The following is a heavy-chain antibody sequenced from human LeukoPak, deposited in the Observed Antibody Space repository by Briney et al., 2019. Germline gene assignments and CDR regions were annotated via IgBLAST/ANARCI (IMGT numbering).Heavy chain of an antibody. V-gene: IGHV3-48*01. CDR1: GFPLSSYS. J-gene: IGHJ4*02. Sequence: GGSLRLSCAASGFPLSSYSINWVRQAPGKGLEWVSYISSSGSAIYYVDSVKGRFTVSKDNAKNSLFLQMNSPRAEDTAVYYCVRVKGSYFDYWGQGALVTVSS. D-gene: IGHD2-15*01. CDR3: VRVKGSYFDY. CDR2: ISSSGSAI.